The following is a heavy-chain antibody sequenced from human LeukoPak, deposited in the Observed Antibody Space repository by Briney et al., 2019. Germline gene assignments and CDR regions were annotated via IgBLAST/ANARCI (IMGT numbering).Heavy chain of an antibody. J-gene: IGHJ1*01. CDR2: IKSDGSA. Sequence: GGSLRLSCAASGFTFSSYWMHWVRQAPGKGLVWVSRIKSDGSANYAGSVKGRFTISRDNAKNTVSLQMNSLRAEDTGVYYCARAPSEIGGYYPEYFRHWGQGTLVTVSS. V-gene: IGHV3-74*01. CDR3: ARAPSEIGGYYPEYFRH. CDR1: GFTFSSYW. D-gene: IGHD3-22*01.